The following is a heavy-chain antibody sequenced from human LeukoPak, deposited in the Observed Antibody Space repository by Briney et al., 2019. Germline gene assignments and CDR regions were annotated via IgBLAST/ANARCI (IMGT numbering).Heavy chain of an antibody. J-gene: IGHJ4*02. D-gene: IGHD2-15*01. Sequence: GGSLRLSCAASGFTFSSYGMHWVRQAPGKGLEWVAFIRYDGSNKYYADSVKGRLTISRDNSKNTLYLQMNSLRAEDTAVYYCAKDEAATLDYWGQGTLVTVSS. CDR1: GFTFSSYG. CDR2: IRYDGSNK. CDR3: AKDEAATLDY. V-gene: IGHV3-30*02.